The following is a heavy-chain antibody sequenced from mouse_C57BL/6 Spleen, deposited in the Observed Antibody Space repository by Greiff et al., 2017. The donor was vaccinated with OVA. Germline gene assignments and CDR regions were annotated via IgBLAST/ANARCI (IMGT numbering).Heavy chain of an antibody. CDR1: GFSLTSYG. CDR3: AKNRLGRGGYAMDY. D-gene: IGHD4-1*01. CDR2: IWRGGST. Sequence: VQLQQSGPGLVQPSQSLSITCTVSGFSLTSYGVHWVRQSPGKGLEWLGVIWRGGSTDYNAAFMSRLSITKDNSKSQVFFKMNSLQADDTAIYYCAKNRLGRGGYAMDYWGQGTSVTVSS. J-gene: IGHJ4*01. V-gene: IGHV2-5*01.